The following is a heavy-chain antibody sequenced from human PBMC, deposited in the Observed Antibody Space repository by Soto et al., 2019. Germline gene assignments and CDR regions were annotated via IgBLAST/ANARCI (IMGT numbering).Heavy chain of an antibody. Sequence: GSLRLSCAASGFTFNTYGFNWVRQAPGKGLEWVAVIWYDGNTKYYADSVKGRFTISRDNLKKTLYLQMNSLTAEDTAVYYCARPLVAPVAGPYYYGMDVWGQGTTVTVSS. D-gene: IGHD6-19*01. CDR1: GFTFNTYG. CDR2: IWYDGNTK. CDR3: ARPLVAPVAGPYYYGMDV. V-gene: IGHV3-33*01. J-gene: IGHJ6*02.